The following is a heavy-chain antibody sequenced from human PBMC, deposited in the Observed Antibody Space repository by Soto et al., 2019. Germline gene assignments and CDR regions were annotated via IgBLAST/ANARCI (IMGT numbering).Heavy chain of an antibody. Sequence: TYSVAEGSSVDLGVRRIRKPPGKGLEWIGYIYFRGTTNYNPSLKSRVTMSADTSKNQFSLKLNSVTAADTAVYFCARMNYYDTSGSPFDFWGQGTMVTVSP. D-gene: IGHD3-22*01. V-gene: IGHV4-59*11. CDR2: IYFRGTT. CDR3: ARMNYYDTSGSPFDF. CDR1: EGSSVDLG. J-gene: IGHJ4*02.